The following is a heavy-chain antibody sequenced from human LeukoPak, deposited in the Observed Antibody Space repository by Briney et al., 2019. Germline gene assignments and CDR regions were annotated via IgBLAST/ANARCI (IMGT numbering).Heavy chain of an antibody. CDR1: GGAFSSYA. D-gene: IGHD1-20*01. J-gene: IGHJ4*02. CDR2: IIPILGIA. V-gene: IGHV1-69*04. Sequence: SVKVSCKASGGAFSSYAISWVRQAPGQGLEWMGRIIPILGIANYAQKFQGRVTITADKSTSTAYMELSSLRSEDTAVYYCATNWNDGCFDYWGQGTLVTVSS. CDR3: ATNWNDGCFDY.